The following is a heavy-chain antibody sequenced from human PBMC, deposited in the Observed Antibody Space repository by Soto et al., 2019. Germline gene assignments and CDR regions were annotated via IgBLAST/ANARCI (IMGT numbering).Heavy chain of an antibody. D-gene: IGHD2-15*01. CDR1: GGSIGSYY. CDR3: ARDGYCSGGSCYSVPVFDY. J-gene: IGHJ4*02. CDR2: IYHSETT. V-gene: IGHV4-59*12. Sequence: SETLSLTCSVSGGSIGSYYWSWIRQPPGKGLEWIGFIYHSETTNYNPSLKSRVTISVDTPRNLFSLKLTSVTAADTAVYYCARDGYCSGGSCYSVPVFDYWGQGTLVTVSS.